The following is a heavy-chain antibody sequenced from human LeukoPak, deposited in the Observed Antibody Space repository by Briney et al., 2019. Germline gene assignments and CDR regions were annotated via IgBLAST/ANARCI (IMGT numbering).Heavy chain of an antibody. CDR3: ARGGKRLTVDYFDY. J-gene: IGHJ4*02. CDR2: INPNSDDT. CDR1: GSTFTGYY. Sequence: GASVKVSCKASGSTFTGYYMHWVRQAPGQGLEWMGRINPNSDDTNYARKFQGRVTMTRDTSISTVYMELSRLRSDDTAVYYCARGGKRLTVDYFDYWGQGTLVTASS. V-gene: IGHV1-2*06. D-gene: IGHD1-20*01.